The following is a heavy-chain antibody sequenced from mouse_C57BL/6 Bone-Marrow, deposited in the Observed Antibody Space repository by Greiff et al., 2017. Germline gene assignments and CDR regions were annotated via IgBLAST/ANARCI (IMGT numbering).Heavy chain of an antibody. Sequence: QVHVKQSGAELVRPGASVTLSCKASGYTFTDYEMHWVKQTPVHGLEWIGAIDPETGGTAYNQKFKGKAILTADKSSSTAYMELRSLTSEDSAVYYCTTLYDYDVDYWGQGTTLTVSS. CDR3: TTLYDYDVDY. J-gene: IGHJ2*01. CDR1: GYTFTDYE. D-gene: IGHD2-4*01. CDR2: IDPETGGT. V-gene: IGHV1-15*01.